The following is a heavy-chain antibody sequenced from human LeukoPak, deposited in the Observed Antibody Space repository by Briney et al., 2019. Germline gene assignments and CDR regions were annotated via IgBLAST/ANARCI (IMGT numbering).Heavy chain of an antibody. J-gene: IGHJ4*02. D-gene: IGHD5-18*01. Sequence: SQTLSLTCTVSGGSISSYYWSWIRQLPGKGLGWIEYIYYSGSTNYNTSLKSRVTISVDTSKNQFSLKLSSVTAADTAVYYCARISGYSYGYDFDYWGQGTLVTVSS. CDR3: ARISGYSYGYDFDY. V-gene: IGHV4-59*01. CDR2: IYYSGST. CDR1: GGSISSYY.